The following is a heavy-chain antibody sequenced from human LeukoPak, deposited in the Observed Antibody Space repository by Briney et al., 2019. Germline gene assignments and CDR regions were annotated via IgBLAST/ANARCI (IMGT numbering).Heavy chain of an antibody. CDR2: INHSGST. CDR1: GGSFSGYY. D-gene: IGHD3-10*01. Sequence: SETLSLTCAVYGGSFSGYYWSWIRQPPGKGLEWIGEINHSGSTNYNPPLKSRVTISVDTSKNQFSLKLSSVTAADTAVYYCARGLLGQITIPRPGLDYWGQGTLVTVSS. CDR3: ARGLLGQITIPRPGLDY. V-gene: IGHV4-34*01. J-gene: IGHJ4*02.